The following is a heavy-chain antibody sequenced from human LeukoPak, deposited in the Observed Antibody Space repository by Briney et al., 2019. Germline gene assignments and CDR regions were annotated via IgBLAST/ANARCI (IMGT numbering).Heavy chain of an antibody. Sequence: GGSLRLSCAVSGFTSSIYAMTWVRQAPGKGPEWVSGISSSGGNTSYADFVRGRFTMSRDNSQNTVYLQMNSLSAEDTAIYYCANGWGGYYADSWGQGTLVTVSS. J-gene: IGHJ4*02. CDR3: ANGWGGYYADS. CDR2: ISSSGGNT. V-gene: IGHV3-23*01. CDR1: GFTSSIYA. D-gene: IGHD3-3*01.